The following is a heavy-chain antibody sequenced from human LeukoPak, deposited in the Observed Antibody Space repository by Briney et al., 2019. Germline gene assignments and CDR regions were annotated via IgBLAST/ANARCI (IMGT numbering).Heavy chain of an antibody. CDR2: IYYSGST. V-gene: IGHV4-59*01. CDR3: ARALPWGAFDI. D-gene: IGHD3-16*01. Sequence: SETLSLTCTVSGGSISSYYWSWIRQPPGKGLEWIGYIYYSGSTNYNPSLKSRVTISVDTSKSQFSLKLSSVTAADTAVYYCARALPWGAFDIWGQGTMVTVSS. CDR1: GGSISSYY. J-gene: IGHJ3*02.